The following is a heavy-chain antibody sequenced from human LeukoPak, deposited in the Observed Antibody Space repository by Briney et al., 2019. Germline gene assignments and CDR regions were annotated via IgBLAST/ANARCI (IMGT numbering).Heavy chain of an antibody. J-gene: IGHJ6*03. D-gene: IGHD3-10*01. CDR2: MNPNSGNT. Sequence: ASVKVSCKASGYTFTSYGINWVRQATGQGLEWMGWMNPNSGNTGYAQKFQGRVTMTRNTSISTAYMELSSLRSEDTAVYYCARGPGSLYYYYYYYMDVWGKGTTVTISS. CDR3: ARGPGSLYYYYYYYMDV. V-gene: IGHV1-8*02. CDR1: GYTFTSYG.